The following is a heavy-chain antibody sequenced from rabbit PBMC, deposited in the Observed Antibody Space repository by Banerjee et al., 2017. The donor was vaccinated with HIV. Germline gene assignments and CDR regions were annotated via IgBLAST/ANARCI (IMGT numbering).Heavy chain of an antibody. V-gene: IGHV1S40*01. CDR3: ARDAGSSAAHYFNL. Sequence: QSLEESGGDLVKPGASLTLTCTASGFSFSSRYYMCWVRQAPGKGLELIACIYTGSSGSTYYASWAKGRFTISKTSSTTVTLQMTSLTAADTATYFCARDAGSSAAHYFNLWGPGTLVTVS. CDR2: IYTGSSGST. D-gene: IGHD8-1*01. J-gene: IGHJ4*01. CDR1: GFSFSSRYY.